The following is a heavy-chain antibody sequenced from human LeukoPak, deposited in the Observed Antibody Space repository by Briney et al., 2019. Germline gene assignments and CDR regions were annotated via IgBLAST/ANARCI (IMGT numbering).Heavy chain of an antibody. CDR2: IYSGGDT. CDR3: AKGPIVVVPAATIDY. J-gene: IGHJ4*02. CDR1: GITVSSNY. Sequence: GGSLRLSCAASGITVSSNYMSWVRQAPGKGLEWVSVIYSGGDTYYADSVKGRFTISRDNSKNTLYLQMNSLRAEDTAVYYCAKGPIVVVPAATIDYWGQGTLVTVSS. D-gene: IGHD2-2*01. V-gene: IGHV3-66*02.